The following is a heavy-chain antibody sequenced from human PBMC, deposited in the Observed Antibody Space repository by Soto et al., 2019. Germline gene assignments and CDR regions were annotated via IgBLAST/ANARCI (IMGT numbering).Heavy chain of an antibody. D-gene: IGHD5-18*01. J-gene: IGHJ6*02. CDR3: ARGYRGIQLWPPSSFAGYGMDV. CDR1: GFTFSSYA. CDR2: ISYDGSNK. V-gene: IGHV3-30-3*01. Sequence: QVQLVESGGGVVQPGRSLRLSCAASGFTFSSYAMHWVRQAPGKGLEWVAVISYDGSNKYYADSVKGRFTISRDNSKNTLYLQMNSLRAEDMAVYYCARGYRGIQLWPPSSFAGYGMDVWGQGTTVTVSS.